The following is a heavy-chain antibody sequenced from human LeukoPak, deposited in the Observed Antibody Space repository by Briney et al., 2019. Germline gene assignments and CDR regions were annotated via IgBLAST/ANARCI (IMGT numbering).Heavy chain of an antibody. CDR2: ISYDGNNK. CDR3: ARDFSPYTNGWYAGY. D-gene: IGHD6-19*01. J-gene: IGHJ4*02. Sequence: GSLRLSCPVSGFTFSSYAIHWVRQAPGKGLEWVAVISYDGNNKYYADSVRGRFTISRDNSKDTLYLQMNSLRAEDTAVYYCARDFSPYTNGWYAGYWGQGTLVTVSS. V-gene: IGHV3-30-3*01. CDR1: GFTFSSYA.